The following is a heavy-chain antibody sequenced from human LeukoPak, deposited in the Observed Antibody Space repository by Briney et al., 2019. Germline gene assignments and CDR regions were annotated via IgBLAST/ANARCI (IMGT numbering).Heavy chain of an antibody. D-gene: IGHD3-10*01. CDR1: GYSISSGYF. Sequence: SETLSLTCAVSGYSISSGYFWGWIRQPPGEGLEWIGSLYNRGSTYNNPSLKSRVTMSIDTSKNQFSLNLSSVTAADTAVYYCARVYGFVYGPYFDYWGPGTLVTVSS. CDR3: ARVYGFVYGPYFDY. CDR2: LYNRGST. V-gene: IGHV4-38-2*01. J-gene: IGHJ4*02.